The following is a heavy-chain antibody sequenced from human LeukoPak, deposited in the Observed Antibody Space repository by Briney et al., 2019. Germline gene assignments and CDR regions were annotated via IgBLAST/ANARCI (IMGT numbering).Heavy chain of an antibody. CDR2: ISSSGSTI. J-gene: IGHJ4*02. V-gene: IGHV3-48*03. Sequence: GGSLRLSCAASGFTFSSYEMNWVRQAPGKGLEGVSYISSSGSTIYYAESVKGRFTISRDNAKNSLSLQMNSLRAEDTAVYYCARGFTGWVTSPIDYWGQGALVTVSS. D-gene: IGHD2-2*01. CDR1: GFTFSSYE. CDR3: ARGFTGWVTSPIDY.